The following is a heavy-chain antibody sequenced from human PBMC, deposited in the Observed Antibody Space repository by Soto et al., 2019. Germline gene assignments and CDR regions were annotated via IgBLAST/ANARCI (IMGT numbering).Heavy chain of an antibody. CDR3: ARSSGGNFGIIIEGSNWFDP. Sequence: ASVKVSCKAPGDTFTNYYLNWVRQAPGQGLEWMGVINPHGGSTKYAQKFQGRVTMTRDTSRSTVYMELRSLRSDDTAIYYCARSSGGNFGIIIEGSNWFDPWGQGTLVTVYS. CDR2: INPHGGST. V-gene: IGHV1-46*01. CDR1: GDTFTNYY. J-gene: IGHJ5*02. D-gene: IGHD3-3*01.